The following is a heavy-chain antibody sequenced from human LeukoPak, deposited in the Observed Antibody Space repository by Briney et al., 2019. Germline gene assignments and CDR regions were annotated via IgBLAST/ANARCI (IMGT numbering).Heavy chain of an antibody. CDR1: GYSFTTYW. CDR3: ARVGYCSSTSCEGYYYGMDV. Sequence: GESLKISCKGSGYSFTTYWIAWVRQMPGKGLEWMGIIYPGDSDTRYSPSFQGQVTISADKSISTAYLQWSSLKASDTAMYYCARVGYCSSTSCEGYYYGMDVWGQGTTVTVSS. D-gene: IGHD2-2*01. CDR2: IYPGDSDT. J-gene: IGHJ6*02. V-gene: IGHV5-51*01.